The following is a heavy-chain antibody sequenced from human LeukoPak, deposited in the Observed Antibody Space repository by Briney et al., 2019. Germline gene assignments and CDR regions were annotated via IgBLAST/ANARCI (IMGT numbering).Heavy chain of an antibody. Sequence: SETLSLTCTVSGGSVSSGSFYWSWIRQPPGKGLEWIGEINHSGSTNYNPSLKSRVTISVDTSKNQFSLKLSSVTAADTAVYYCARGQSAPAIWFGELNYWGQGTLVTVSS. CDR2: INHSGST. V-gene: IGHV4-39*07. J-gene: IGHJ4*02. CDR1: GGSVSSGSFY. D-gene: IGHD3-10*01. CDR3: ARGQSAPAIWFGELNY.